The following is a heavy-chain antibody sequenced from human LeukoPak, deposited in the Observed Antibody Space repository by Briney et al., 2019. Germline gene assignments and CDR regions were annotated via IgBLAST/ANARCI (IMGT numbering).Heavy chain of an antibody. V-gene: IGHV4-59*01. D-gene: IGHD3-22*01. CDR3: ARGTYYYDSSGYYY. CDR2: IYYSGST. CDR1: GGSISSYY. Sequence: SETLSLTCTVSGGSISSYYWSWIRQPPGKGLEWIGYIYYSGSTNYNPSLKSRVTISVDTSKNQFSLKLSSVTAADTAVYYCARGTYYYDSSGYYYWGQGTLVTVSS. J-gene: IGHJ4*02.